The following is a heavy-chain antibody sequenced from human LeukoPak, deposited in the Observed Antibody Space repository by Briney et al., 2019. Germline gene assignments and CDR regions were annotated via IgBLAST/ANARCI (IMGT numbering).Heavy chain of an antibody. CDR3: VGPDSQFDC. J-gene: IGHJ4*02. Sequence: GGSLRLSCAASGFTVSSNYMSWVRQAPGKGLEWVSSISANSLHIFYADSVKGRFTISRDNAKNSLYLQMNNLRVEDTAVYYCVGPDSQFDCWGQGTLVTVSS. V-gene: IGHV3-21*01. CDR2: ISANSLHI. D-gene: IGHD3-10*01. CDR1: GFTVSSNY.